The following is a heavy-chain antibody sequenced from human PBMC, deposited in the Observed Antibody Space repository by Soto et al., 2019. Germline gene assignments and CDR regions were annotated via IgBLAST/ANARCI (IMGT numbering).Heavy chain of an antibody. J-gene: IGHJ5*02. CDR3: ARDQSSGWYGEWGWFDP. CDR1: GDSVSSNSAA. Sequence: SQTLSLTCAIYGDSVSSNSAAWNWIRQSPSRGLEWLGRTYYRSKWYNDYAVSVKSRITINPDTSKNQFSLQLNSVTPEDTAVYYCARDQSSGWYGEWGWFDPWGQGTLVTVSS. V-gene: IGHV6-1*01. D-gene: IGHD6-19*01. CDR2: TYYRSKWYN.